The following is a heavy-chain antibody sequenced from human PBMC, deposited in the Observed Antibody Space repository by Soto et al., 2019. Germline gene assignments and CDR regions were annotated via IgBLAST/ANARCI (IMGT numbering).Heavy chain of an antibody. Sequence: VKVSCKASGYSFTDYHIHWVRQAPGQGLEWLGRINPKSGGTSTAQKFQGWVTMTRDRSISTVYMELTRLGSDDTAVYFCARGQFSDCFNCVSSFLLNHEMDVWGQGTTVTVSS. CDR2: INPKSGGT. J-gene: IGHJ6*02. D-gene: IGHD2-8*01. CDR3: ARGQFSDCFNCVSSFLLNHEMDV. V-gene: IGHV1-2*04. CDR1: GYSFTDYH.